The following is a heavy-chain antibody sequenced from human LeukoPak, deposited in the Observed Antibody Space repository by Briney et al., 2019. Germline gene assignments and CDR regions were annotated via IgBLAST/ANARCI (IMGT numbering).Heavy chain of an antibody. Sequence: ASVKVSCKASGYTFTSYYMHCVRRSPGQGLEWMGWINPNSGGTNYAQKLQGRVTMTRDTSISTAHMELSRLRSDDTAVYYCASSDSSGYSPPFYWGQGTLVTVSS. CDR1: GYTFTSYY. V-gene: IGHV1-2*02. CDR3: ASSDSSGYSPPFY. J-gene: IGHJ4*02. CDR2: INPNSGGT. D-gene: IGHD3-22*01.